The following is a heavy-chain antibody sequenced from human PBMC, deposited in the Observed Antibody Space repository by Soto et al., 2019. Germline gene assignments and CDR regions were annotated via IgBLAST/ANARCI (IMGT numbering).Heavy chain of an antibody. Sequence: SETLSLTCTVSGGSITDYSWVWIRQPAGKGLEWIGRIFSSGSTNYNPSLKGRITMSLDTSKNQFSLKLNSATATDTAVYFCARDQGVVVTSDNWFNPWGQGILVTVSS. CDR1: GGSITDYS. J-gene: IGHJ5*02. CDR2: IFSSGST. D-gene: IGHD2-21*02. CDR3: ARDQGVVVTSDNWFNP. V-gene: IGHV4-4*07.